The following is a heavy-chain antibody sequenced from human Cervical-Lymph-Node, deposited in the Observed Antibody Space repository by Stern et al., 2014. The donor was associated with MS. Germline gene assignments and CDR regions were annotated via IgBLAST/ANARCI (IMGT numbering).Heavy chain of an antibody. CDR2: IYGDGCST. CDR1: GFTFSSHW. V-gene: IGHV3-74*03. Sequence: EVQLVESGGGLVQPGGSLRLSCAASGFTFSSHWMHWVRQAPGKGLVWVSRIYGDGCSTKYADSVKGRFTISRDNAKSTLYLQMNSLRAEDSAVYYCARDAWPAASGPLIDYWGRGTLVTVSS. D-gene: IGHD6-13*01. J-gene: IGHJ4*02. CDR3: ARDAWPAASGPLIDY.